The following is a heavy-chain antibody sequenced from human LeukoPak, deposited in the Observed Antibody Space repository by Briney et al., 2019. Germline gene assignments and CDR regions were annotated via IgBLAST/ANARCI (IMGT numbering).Heavy chain of an antibody. J-gene: IGHJ6*03. V-gene: IGHV3-11*01. CDR3: AREFGTSGFVSQYHMDL. CDR1: GFIFKDYY. CDR2: IGTSGGVV. Sequence: GGSLRLSCAASGFIFKDYYMPWIRQAPGKGLEWLSYIGTSGGVVYYGDSVEGRVTLSRDNAGNFLYLDMNSLRADETAVYFCAREFGTSGFVSQYHMDLWGRGTGVRVSS. D-gene: IGHD2-2*01.